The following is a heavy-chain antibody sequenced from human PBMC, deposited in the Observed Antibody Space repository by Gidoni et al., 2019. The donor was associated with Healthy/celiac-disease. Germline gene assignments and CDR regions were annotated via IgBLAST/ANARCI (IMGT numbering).Heavy chain of an antibody. CDR3: ARGERYSYGYYWYFDL. V-gene: IGHV3-30-3*01. D-gene: IGHD5-18*01. CDR1: GFTFSSYA. CDR2: ISYDGSNK. Sequence: QVQLVESGGGVVQPGRSLRLSCAASGFTFSSYAMHWVRQAPGKGLEWVAVISYDGSNKYYADSVKGRFTISRDNSKNTLYLQMNSLRAEDTAVYYCARGERYSYGYYWYFDLWGRGTLVTVSS. J-gene: IGHJ2*01.